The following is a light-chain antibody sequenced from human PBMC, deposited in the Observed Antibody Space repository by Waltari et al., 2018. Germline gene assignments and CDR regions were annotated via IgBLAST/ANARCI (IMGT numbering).Light chain of an antibody. Sequence: DIVLTQSPDSLAVSLGERATINCKSSQSLLSSPNTKNCLGWFQQRPGQPPKRLIYWASTRESGVPDRFSGSGSGTDFTLTITSLQAEDVAVYYCQQYFDIPRTFGQGTKVEIK. J-gene: IGKJ1*01. CDR1: QSLLSSPNTKNC. CDR3: QQYFDIPRT. V-gene: IGKV4-1*01. CDR2: WAS.